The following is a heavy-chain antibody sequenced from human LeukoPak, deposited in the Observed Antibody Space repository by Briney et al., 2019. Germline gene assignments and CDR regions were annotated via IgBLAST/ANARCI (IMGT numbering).Heavy chain of an antibody. V-gene: IGHV4-39*07. CDR1: GGSISSSSYY. CDR3: ARGDCSGGSCYGY. CDR2: IHYSASP. Sequence: SETLSLTCTVSGGSISSSSYYWGWIRPPPGNGPAWIGSIHYSASPSYNPSLTSRVTISVDTSKSQFSLKLSSVTAAETAVYYCARGDCSGGSCYGYWGQGTLVTVPS. J-gene: IGHJ4*02. D-gene: IGHD2-15*01.